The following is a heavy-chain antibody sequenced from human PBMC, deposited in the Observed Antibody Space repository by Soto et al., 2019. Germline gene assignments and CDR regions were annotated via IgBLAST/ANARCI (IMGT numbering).Heavy chain of an antibody. CDR3: AKETYSGPLDY. V-gene: IGHV3-30*18. CDR2: ISYDGSNK. D-gene: IGHD2-15*01. Sequence: QVQLVESGGGVVQPGRSLRLSCAASGFTFSSYGMHWVRQAPGKGLEWVAVISYDGSNKYYADSVKGRFTSSRDNSKNTLYLQMNSLRAEVTAVYYCAKETYSGPLDYWGQGTLVTVSP. CDR1: GFTFSSYG. J-gene: IGHJ4*02.